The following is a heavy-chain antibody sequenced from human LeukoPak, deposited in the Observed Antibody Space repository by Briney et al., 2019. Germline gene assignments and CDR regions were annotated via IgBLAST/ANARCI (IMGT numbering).Heavy chain of an antibody. V-gene: IGHV4-34*01. CDR3: AGGDYHGSESYANY. CDR1: GGSFSGQY. D-gene: IGHD3-10*01. Sequence: SETLSLTCTVYGGSFSGQYWGWIRQPPGKGLEWIGEINHGGSISYNASLKSRVTISLDTSKNQFSLKLSSVTAADTAVYYCAGGDYHGSESYANYWGQGTLVTVSS. J-gene: IGHJ4*02. CDR2: INHGGSI.